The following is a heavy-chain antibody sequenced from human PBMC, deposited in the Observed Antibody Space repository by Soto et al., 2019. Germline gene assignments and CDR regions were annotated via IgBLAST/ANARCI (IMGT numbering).Heavy chain of an antibody. J-gene: IGHJ5*02. Sequence: GGSLRLSCAASGFTFSSYAMSWVRQAPGKGLEWVSAISGSGGSTYYADSVKGRFTISRDNSKNTLYLQMNSLRAEDTAVYYCAKGKGYSSIWYWFDPWGQGTLVTVSS. D-gene: IGHD6-13*01. CDR1: GFTFSSYA. CDR2: ISGSGGST. V-gene: IGHV3-23*01. CDR3: AKGKGYSSIWYWFDP.